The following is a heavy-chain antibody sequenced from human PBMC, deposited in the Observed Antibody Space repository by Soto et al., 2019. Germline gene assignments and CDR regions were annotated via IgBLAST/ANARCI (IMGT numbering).Heavy chain of an antibody. CDR3: ARDPITGMVREVIIVGYYYYCMVV. V-gene: IGHV1-18*04. CDR1: GYTFTSSG. J-gene: IGHJ6*02. D-gene: IGHD3-10*01. Sequence: GASVKVSCKASGYTFTSSGISWVRQAPGQGLEWMGWISAYNGNTNYAQKLQGRVTMTTDTSTSTVYMELRSLRSDDTAVYYCARDPITGMVREVIIVGYYYYCMVVLGQETRVTTSS. CDR2: ISAYNGNT.